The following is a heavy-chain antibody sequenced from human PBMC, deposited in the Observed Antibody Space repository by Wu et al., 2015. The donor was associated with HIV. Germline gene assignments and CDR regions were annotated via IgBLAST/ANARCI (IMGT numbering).Heavy chain of an antibody. CDR1: GGSFRNYA. CDR3: ARASGGAGTYYYLLCTV. V-gene: IGHV1-8*03. Sequence: QVQLVQSGAEVKKPGSSVKVSCKASGGSFRNYAINWVRQARGQGLEWMGWMNPNSGNTGYAQKFQGRVSITRNTSISTAYMELSSLRSEDTAVYYCARASGGAGTYYYLLCTVW. CDR2: MNPNSGNT. D-gene: IGHD2/OR15-2a*01. J-gene: IGHJ3*01.